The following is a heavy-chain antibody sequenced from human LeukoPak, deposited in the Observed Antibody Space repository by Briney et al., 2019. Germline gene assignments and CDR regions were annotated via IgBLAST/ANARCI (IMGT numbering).Heavy chain of an antibody. CDR3: ARGPSYGARCDYLDY. CDR1: GFTFSSYS. Sequence: PGGSLRLSCAASGFTFSSYSMNWVRQAPGKGLEWVSYISSSSSTIYYADSVKGRLTISRDNAKNSLWLQMNSLRAEDTAVYYCARGPSYGARCDYLDYWGQGTLVTVSS. J-gene: IGHJ4*02. D-gene: IGHD4/OR15-4a*01. V-gene: IGHV3-48*04. CDR2: ISSSSSTI.